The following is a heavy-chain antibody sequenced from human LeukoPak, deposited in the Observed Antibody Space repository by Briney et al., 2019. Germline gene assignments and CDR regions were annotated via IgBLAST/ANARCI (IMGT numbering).Heavy chain of an antibody. V-gene: IGHV1-69*05. CDR2: IIPIFGTA. CDR3: ARDKAAAGYYYYGMDV. CDR1: GGTFSSYA. J-gene: IGHJ6*02. Sequence: SVKVSCKASGGTFSSYAISWVRQAPGQGLEWMGGIIPIFGTANYAQKFQGRVAITTDESTSTAYMELSSLRSEDTAVYYCARDKAAAGYYYYGMDVWGQGTTVTVSS. D-gene: IGHD6-13*01.